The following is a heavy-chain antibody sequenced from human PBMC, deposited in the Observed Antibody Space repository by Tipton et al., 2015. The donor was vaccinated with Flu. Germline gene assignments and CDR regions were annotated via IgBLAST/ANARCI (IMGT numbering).Heavy chain of an antibody. V-gene: IGHV4-39*07. Sequence: TLSLTCTVSGGSISTTIYYWGWVRQPPGKGLEWIGSIYYSGTTYYNPSLKSRVAISIDASKNQFSLDLTSLIAADTAVYYCARDLWNDRRAYYYCGVDVWGQGTTVTVPS. CDR2: IYYSGTT. J-gene: IGHJ6*02. D-gene: IGHD1-1*01. CDR3: ARDLWNDRRAYYYCGVDV. CDR1: GGSISTTIYY.